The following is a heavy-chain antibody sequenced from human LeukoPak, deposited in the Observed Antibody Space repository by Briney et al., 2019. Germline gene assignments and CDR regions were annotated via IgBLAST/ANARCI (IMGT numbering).Heavy chain of an antibody. Sequence: GESLKISCKGSGYSFTSYWIGWARQMPGKGLEWMGIIYPSDSDTRYSPSFQGQVTISADKSISTAYLQWSSLKASDTAMYYCARHGYGSHGIVEATLDYWGQGTLVTVSS. CDR3: ARHGYGSHGIVEATLDY. CDR2: IYPSDSDT. D-gene: IGHD1-26*01. J-gene: IGHJ4*02. CDR1: GYSFTSYW. V-gene: IGHV5-51*01.